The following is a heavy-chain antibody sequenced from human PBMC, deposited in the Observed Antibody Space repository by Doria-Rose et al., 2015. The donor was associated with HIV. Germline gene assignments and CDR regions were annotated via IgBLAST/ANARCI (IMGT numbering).Heavy chain of an antibody. CDR1: GGSISHYY. D-gene: IGHD1-26*01. Sequence: QVQLQESVPGLVKPSETLSLTCSVSGGSISHYYWSWIRQPPGKGLEYIGDIFYTGSTNYSPSLKSRVSISIDTSKNKFSLRLSSVTAADTAVYYCARVLSGTYDYWGQGTLVTVSS. V-gene: IGHV4-59*01. CDR2: IFYTGST. J-gene: IGHJ4*02. CDR3: ARVLSGTYDY.